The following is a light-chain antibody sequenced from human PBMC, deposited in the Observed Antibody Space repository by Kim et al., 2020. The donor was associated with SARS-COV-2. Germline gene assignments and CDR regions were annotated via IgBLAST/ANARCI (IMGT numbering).Light chain of an antibody. J-gene: IGLJ7*01. CDR1: NIGSKS. V-gene: IGLV3-21*04. CDR2: YDS. CDR3: QVWDSSRYQRA. Sequence: SYELTQPPSVSVAPGKTARITCGGNNIGSKSVHWYQQKPGQAPVLVIYYDSDRPSGIPERFSGSNSGNTATLTISRVEAGDEADYYCQVWDSSRYQRAFGGRTQLTVL.